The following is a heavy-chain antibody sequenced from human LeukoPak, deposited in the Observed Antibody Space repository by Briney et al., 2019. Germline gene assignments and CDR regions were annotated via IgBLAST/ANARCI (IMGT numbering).Heavy chain of an antibody. D-gene: IGHD3-22*01. CDR3: ATNSGGSSGYYYY. Sequence: ASVKVSCKVSGYTLTELSMHWVRLAPGKGLEWMGGFDLEDGETIYAQKFQGRVTMTEDPSTDTAYMELSSLRSEDTAVYYCATNSGGSSGYYYYWGQGTLVTVSS. CDR2: FDLEDGET. J-gene: IGHJ4*02. CDR1: GYTLTELS. V-gene: IGHV1-24*01.